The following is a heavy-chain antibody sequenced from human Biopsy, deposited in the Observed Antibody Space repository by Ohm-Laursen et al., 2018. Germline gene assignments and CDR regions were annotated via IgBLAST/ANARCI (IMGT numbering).Heavy chain of an antibody. CDR1: GFTFADYA. CDR3: AKDLGQVTAAIGY. V-gene: IGHV3-9*01. Sequence: LSLTCAASGFTFADYAMHWVRQAPGKGLEWVSGITWNSGSIGYADSVKGRFSIFRDNAKHSLYLQMNSLRAEDTALYYCAKDLGQVTAAIGYWGQGTLVTVSS. CDR2: ITWNSGSI. J-gene: IGHJ4*02. D-gene: IGHD2-21*02.